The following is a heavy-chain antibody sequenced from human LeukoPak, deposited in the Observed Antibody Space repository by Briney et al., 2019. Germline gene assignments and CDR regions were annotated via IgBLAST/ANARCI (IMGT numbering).Heavy chain of an antibody. J-gene: IGHJ2*01. CDR2: ISGSGGST. D-gene: IGHD3-3*01. V-gene: IGHV3-23*01. CDR3: ARGEWRAQEGWYFDL. Sequence: PGGSLRLSCAASGFTFSSYAMSWVRQAPGKGLEWVSAISGSGGSTYYADSVKGRFTISRDNSKNTLYLQMNSLRAEDTAVYYCARGEWRAQEGWYFDLWGRGTLVTVSS. CDR1: GFTFSSYA.